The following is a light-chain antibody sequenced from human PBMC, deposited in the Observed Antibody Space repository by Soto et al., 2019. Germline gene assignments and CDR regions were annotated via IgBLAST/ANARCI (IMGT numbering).Light chain of an antibody. CDR3: QQYDKLLPIT. V-gene: IGKV1-33*01. CDR1: QDIAKN. J-gene: IGKJ5*01. CDR2: DAS. Sequence: IQMTQSPSSLSASVGDRVTITCQASQDIAKNLNWYQQKPGKAPKLLIYDASSLQTGAPSRFSGSGSATHFTFTIIRRQSEDIATYYCQQYDKLLPITFGQGTRLQIK.